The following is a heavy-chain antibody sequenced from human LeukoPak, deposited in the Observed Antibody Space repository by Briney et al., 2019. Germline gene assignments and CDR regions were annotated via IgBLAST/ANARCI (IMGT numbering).Heavy chain of an antibody. CDR2: ISGSGGST. Sequence: GGSLRLSCAASGFTFSSYAMSWVRQAPGKGLEWVSAISGSGGSTYYAHSVKGRFTISRDNSKNTLYLQMNSLRAEDTAVYYCSTGLGHAFDIWGRGTMVTVSS. D-gene: IGHD3-16*01. J-gene: IGHJ3*02. CDR1: GFTFSSYA. V-gene: IGHV3-23*01. CDR3: STGLGHAFDI.